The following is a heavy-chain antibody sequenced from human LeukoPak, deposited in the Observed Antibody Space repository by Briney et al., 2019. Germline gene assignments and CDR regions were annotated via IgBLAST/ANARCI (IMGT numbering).Heavy chain of an antibody. Sequence: SGTLSLTCTVSGGSISSGDYYWSWIRQPPGKGLEWIGYIYYSGSTYYNPSLKSRVTISVDTSKNQFSLKLSSVTAADTAVYYCARGRRVVLRYFDYWGQGTLVTVSS. D-gene: IGHD3-9*01. CDR2: IYYSGST. J-gene: IGHJ4*02. V-gene: IGHV4-30-4*08. CDR3: ARGRRVVLRYFDY. CDR1: GGSISSGDYY.